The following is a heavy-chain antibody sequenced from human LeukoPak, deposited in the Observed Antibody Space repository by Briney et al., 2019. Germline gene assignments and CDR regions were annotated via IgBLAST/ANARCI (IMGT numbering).Heavy chain of an antibody. CDR1: GGFISSSNW. D-gene: IGHD5-24*01. J-gene: IGHJ4*02. CDR2: IYHSGST. CDR3: ARVLGGYNQFDY. V-gene: IGHV4-4*02. Sequence: SETLSLTCAVSGGFISSSNWWSWVRQPPGKGLEWIGEIYHSGSTNYNPSLKSRVTISVDKSKNQFSLKLSSVTAADTAVYYCARVLGGYNQFDYWGQGTLVTVSS.